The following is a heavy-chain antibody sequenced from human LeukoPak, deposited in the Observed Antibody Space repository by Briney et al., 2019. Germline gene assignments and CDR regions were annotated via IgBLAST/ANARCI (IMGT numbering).Heavy chain of an antibody. CDR2: INPNSGGT. CDR3: AREAYGDSSFDY. CDR1: GYSFSDNY. J-gene: IGHJ4*02. Sequence: ASVKVSCKASGYSFSDNYMHWVRQAPGQGLEWMGWINPNSGGTNYAQKSQGRVTMTRDTSISTAYLDLSRLRSDDTAVYYCAREAYGDSSFDYWGQGTLLTVSS. V-gene: IGHV1-2*02. D-gene: IGHD4-17*01.